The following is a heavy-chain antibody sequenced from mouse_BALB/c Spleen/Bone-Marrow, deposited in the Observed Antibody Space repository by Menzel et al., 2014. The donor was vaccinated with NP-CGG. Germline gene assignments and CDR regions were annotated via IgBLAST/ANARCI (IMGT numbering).Heavy chain of an antibody. D-gene: IGHD2-10*02. J-gene: IGHJ2*01. CDR3: ARKYGDY. CDR1: GYPFGSYW. Sequence: VKLMESGAELVRPGSSVKISCKASGYPFGSYWMNWVKQRPGQGLEWIGQIYPGDGETNYNGKSKGNATLTADKSSSTAYMQLISLTSEDSAVYFCARKYGDYWGQGTTLTGSS. CDR2: IYPGDGET. V-gene: IGHV1-80*01.